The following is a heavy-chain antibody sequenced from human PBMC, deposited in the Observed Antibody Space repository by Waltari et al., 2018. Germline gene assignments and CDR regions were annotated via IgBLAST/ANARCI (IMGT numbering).Heavy chain of an antibody. CDR3: ARDGGNNNFNFDY. CDR2: IIPILSIV. CDR1: GGTFSVYA. V-gene: IGHV1-69*04. Sequence: QVQLVQSGAEGKKPGSSVKVSCQSSGGTFSVYAFSWVRQVPGQGLEWMGRIIPILSIVNYAQKFQGRVTITADKSTGTAYMELSSLRSEDTAVYYCARDGGNNNFNFDYWGQGTLVNVSS. D-gene: IGHD3-16*01. J-gene: IGHJ4*02.